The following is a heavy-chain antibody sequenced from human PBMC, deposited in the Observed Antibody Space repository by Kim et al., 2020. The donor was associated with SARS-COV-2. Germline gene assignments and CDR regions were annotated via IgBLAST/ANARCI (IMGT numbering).Heavy chain of an antibody. CDR3: ARLPLWFGSPGGMDV. D-gene: IGHD3-10*01. J-gene: IGHJ6*02. V-gene: IGHV4-39*01. CDR2: IYYSGST. Sequence: SQTLSLTCTVSGGSISSSSYYWGWIRQPPGKGLEWIGSIYYSGSTYYNPSLKSRVTISVDTSKNQFSLKLRSVTAADTAVYYCARLPLWFGSPGGMDVWGQGTTVTVSS. CDR1: GGSISSSSYY.